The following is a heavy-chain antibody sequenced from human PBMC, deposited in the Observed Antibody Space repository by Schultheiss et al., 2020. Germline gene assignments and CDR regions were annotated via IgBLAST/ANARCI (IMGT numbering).Heavy chain of an antibody. CDR2: INHSGST. J-gene: IGHJ5*02. Sequence: SETLSLTCTVSGGSISSGSYYWSWIRQPPGKGLEWIGEINHSGSTNYNPSLKSRVTISVDTSKNQFSLKLSSVTAADTAVYYCARTQGAIFGVVIKGWFDPWGQGTLVTVS. V-gene: IGHV4-61*01. CDR3: ARTQGAIFGVVIKGWFDP. CDR1: GGSISSGSYY. D-gene: IGHD3-3*01.